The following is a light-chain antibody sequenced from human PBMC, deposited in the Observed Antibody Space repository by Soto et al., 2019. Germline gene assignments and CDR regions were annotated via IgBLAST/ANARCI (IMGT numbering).Light chain of an antibody. Sequence: QSVLTQPPSASGTPGQRVTISCSGSRSNIGSNTVNWYQQLPGAAPKVLIQNNNQRPSGVPDRFSGSKSGTSASLDISGLQSGDEADYYCGAWDAILNGYVFGFGTKVTVL. CDR1: RSNIGSNT. J-gene: IGLJ1*01. CDR3: GAWDAILNGYV. CDR2: NNN. V-gene: IGLV1-44*01.